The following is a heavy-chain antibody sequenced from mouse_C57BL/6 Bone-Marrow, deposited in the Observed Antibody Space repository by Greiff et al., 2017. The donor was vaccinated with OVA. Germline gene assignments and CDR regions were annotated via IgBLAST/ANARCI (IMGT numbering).Heavy chain of an antibody. J-gene: IGHJ3*01. CDR2: IYPRCGNT. V-gene: IGHV1-81*01. Sequence: VQLQQSGAELARPGASVKLSCKASGYTFTSYGISWVKQRTGQGLEWIGEIYPRCGNTYYNEKFKGKATLTADKSSSTAYMELRSLTSEDSAVYFCACNYRAYWGQGTLVTVSA. D-gene: IGHD2-1*01. CDR1: GYTFTSYG. CDR3: ACNYRAY.